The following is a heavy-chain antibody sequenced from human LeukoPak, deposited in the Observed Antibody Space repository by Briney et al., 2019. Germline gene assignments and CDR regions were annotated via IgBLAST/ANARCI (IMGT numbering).Heavy chain of an antibody. J-gene: IGHJ4*02. CDR3: AKVRDIWGSYRYYFDY. CDR1: GFTFSSYA. D-gene: IGHD3-16*02. V-gene: IGHV3-23*01. Sequence: GGSLRLSCAASGFTFSSYAMSWVRQAPGKGLGWVSAISGSGGSTYYADSVKGRSTISRDNSKNTLYLQMNSLRAADTAVYYCAKVRDIWGSYRYYFDYWGQGTLVTVSS. CDR2: ISGSGGST.